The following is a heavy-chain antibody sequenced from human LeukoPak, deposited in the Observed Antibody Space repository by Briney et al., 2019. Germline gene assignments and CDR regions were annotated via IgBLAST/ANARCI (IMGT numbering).Heavy chain of an antibody. Sequence: GGSLRLSCAASGFTFSTYSMTWVRRAPGKGLEWVSTISGSGGSTYYADSVKGRFTISRDNSKNTLYLQMNSLRAEDTAVYYCAKMPLGGTGPWGQGTLVTVSS. CDR3: AKMPLGGTGP. J-gene: IGHJ5*02. CDR1: GFTFSTYS. V-gene: IGHV3-23*01. CDR2: ISGSGGST. D-gene: IGHD3-16*01.